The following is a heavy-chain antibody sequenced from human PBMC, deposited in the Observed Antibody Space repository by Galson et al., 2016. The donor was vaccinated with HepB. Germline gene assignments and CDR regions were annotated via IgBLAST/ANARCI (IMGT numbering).Heavy chain of an antibody. CDR2: ISTSGSKR. CDR1: GYTFSSKE. V-gene: IGHV3-48*03. CDR3: ASRYCSGTSCPRGWGWGIDP. D-gene: IGHD2-2*01. Sequence: SLRLSCAASGYTFSSKEMNWVRQAPGKGLEWISHISTSGSKRDYADSVKGRFTISRDNAKKSLYLQMDSLRAEDTAVYYCASRYCSGTSCPRGWGWGIDPWGRGTLVIVSS. J-gene: IGHJ5*02.